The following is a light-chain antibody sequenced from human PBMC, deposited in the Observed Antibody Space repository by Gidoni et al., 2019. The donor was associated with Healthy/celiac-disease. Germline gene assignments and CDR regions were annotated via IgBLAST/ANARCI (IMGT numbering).Light chain of an antibody. J-gene: IGKJ1*01. CDR1: QSISSY. CDR3: QQSYSTPWG. CDR2: AAS. Sequence: DIKMTQSPSSLSASVGDRVTITCRASQSISSYLNWYHQKPGKAPKLLIYAASSLQSGVPSRFSGSGSGTDFTLTISSLQPEDFATYYCQQSYSTPWGFGQGTKVEIK. V-gene: IGKV1-39*01.